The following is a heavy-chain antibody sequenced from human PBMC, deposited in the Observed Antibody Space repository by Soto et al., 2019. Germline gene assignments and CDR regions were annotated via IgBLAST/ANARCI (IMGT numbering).Heavy chain of an antibody. Sequence: QVQLHQSGPGLVKPSQTLSLECTVIGGSVNTGDNYWSWVRQSPGRGVEWIGYIYHTGNTFYNPALENRVTMSVDASKNELSLTLTSVTAADTAVYFCASEPLDGMDVWGQGTNVTFSS. V-gene: IGHV4-30-4*01. CDR1: GGSVNTGDNY. CDR2: IYHTGNT. J-gene: IGHJ6*02. CDR3: ASEPLDGMDV.